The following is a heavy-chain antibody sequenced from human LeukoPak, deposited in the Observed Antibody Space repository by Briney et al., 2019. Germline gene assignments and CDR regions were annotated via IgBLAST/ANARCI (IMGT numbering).Heavy chain of an antibody. CDR2: INHSGST. J-gene: IGHJ4*02. V-gene: IGHV4-34*01. CDR3: ARAARPRNFDY. D-gene: IGHD6-6*01. Sequence: PSETLSLTCAVYGGSFSGYYWSWIRQPPGKGLEWIGEINHSGSTNYNPSLKSRVTISVDTSKNQFSLKLSSVTAADTAVYYCARAARPRNFDYWGQGTLVTVSS. CDR1: GGSFSGYY.